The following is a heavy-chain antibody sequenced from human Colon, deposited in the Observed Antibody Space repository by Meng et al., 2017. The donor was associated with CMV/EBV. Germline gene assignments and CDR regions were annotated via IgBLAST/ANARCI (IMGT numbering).Heavy chain of an antibody. D-gene: IGHD2-21*01. J-gene: IGHJ2*01. Sequence: ASVKVSCKASGYPFTDFYLHWVRQAPGQGPEWVGWINPKYGDTNFAQKFQGRVTMTRDTSSATAYLELSGLTSDDAAVYYCAKPPYGGHSWDWYFDVWGRGTLVSVSS. CDR1: GYPFTDFY. CDR2: INPKYGDT. CDR3: AKPPYGGHSWDWYFDV. V-gene: IGHV1-2*02.